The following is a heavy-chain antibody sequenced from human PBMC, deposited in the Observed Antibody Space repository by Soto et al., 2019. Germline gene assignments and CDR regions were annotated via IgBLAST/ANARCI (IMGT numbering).Heavy chain of an antibody. CDR2: IYYSGST. CDR3: AKETYYYDSSGYTKSFQH. J-gene: IGHJ1*01. CDR1: GGSISRGGYY. Sequence: SETLSLTCTVSGGSISRGGYYWSWILQHPGKGLEWIGYIYYSGSTYYNPSLKSRVTISVDTSKNQFSLKLSSVTAADTAVYYCAKETYYYDSSGYTKSFQHWGQGTLLTVSS. D-gene: IGHD3-22*01. V-gene: IGHV4-31*03.